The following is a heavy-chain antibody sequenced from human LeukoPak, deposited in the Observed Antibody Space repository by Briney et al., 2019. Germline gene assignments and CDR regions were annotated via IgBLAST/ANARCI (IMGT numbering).Heavy chain of an antibody. CDR1: GGTFNSYA. CDR2: INPSGGST. Sequence: ASVKVSCKASGGTFNSYAISWVRQAPGQGLEWMGIINPSGGSTSYAQKFQGRVTMTRDMSTSTVYMELSSLRSEDTAVYYRARDRGGAVEPWGQGTLVTVSS. J-gene: IGHJ5*02. D-gene: IGHD3-16*01. V-gene: IGHV1-46*02. CDR3: ARDRGGAVEP.